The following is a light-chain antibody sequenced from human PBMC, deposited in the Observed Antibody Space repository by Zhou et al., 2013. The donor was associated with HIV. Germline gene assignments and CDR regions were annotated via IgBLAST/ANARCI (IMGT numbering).Light chain of an antibody. Sequence: EIVLTQSPGTLSLSPGERAILFCRASQTVNNNYLAWYQQKPGQAPRLLMYGASSRATGIPNRFSGSGSGTDFTLTISRLDPEDSAVYYCQHYGTSRTFGQGTKVE. J-gene: IGKJ1*01. CDR3: QHYGTSRT. CDR1: QTVNNNY. V-gene: IGKV3-20*01. CDR2: GAS.